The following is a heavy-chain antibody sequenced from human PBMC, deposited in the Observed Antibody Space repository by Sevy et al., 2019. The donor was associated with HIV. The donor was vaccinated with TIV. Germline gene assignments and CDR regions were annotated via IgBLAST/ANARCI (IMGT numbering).Heavy chain of an antibody. D-gene: IGHD4-17*01. CDR1: GFTFSDYY. Sequence: GGSLRLSCAASGFTFSDYYMSWIRQAPGKGLEWVSYISSSGSTIYYADSVKGRFTISRDNTKNSLYLQMNSLRAEDTAVYYCARGTVDYVALFDYWGQGTLVTVSS. V-gene: IGHV3-11*01. CDR3: ARGTVDYVALFDY. J-gene: IGHJ4*02. CDR2: ISSSGSTI.